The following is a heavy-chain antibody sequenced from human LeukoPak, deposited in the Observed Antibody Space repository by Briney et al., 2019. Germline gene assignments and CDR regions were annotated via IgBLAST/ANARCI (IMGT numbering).Heavy chain of an antibody. Sequence: SETLSLTCTVSGGSISSYYWSWIRQPPGKGLEWIGYIYYSGSTNYNPSLKSRVTISVDTSKNQFSLKLSSVTAADTAVYYCARDVPSGYGSGSYSDYWGQGTLVTVSS. V-gene: IGHV4-59*01. CDR3: ARDVPSGYGSGSYSDY. J-gene: IGHJ4*02. D-gene: IGHD3-10*01. CDR2: IYYSGST. CDR1: GGSISSYY.